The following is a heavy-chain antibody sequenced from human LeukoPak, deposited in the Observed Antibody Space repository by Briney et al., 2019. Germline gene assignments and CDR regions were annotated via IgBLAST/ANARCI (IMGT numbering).Heavy chain of an antibody. CDR1: GYSFTSYW. CDR3: ARRASDYSNYVRAGIDY. CDR2: IYPGDSDT. Sequence: GESLKISCKGSGYSFTSYWIGWVRQMPGKGLEWMGIIYPGDSDTRYSPSFHGQVTTSANKSIGTAYLQWSSLKASDTAMYYCARRASDYSNYVRAGIDYWGQGTLVTVSS. V-gene: IGHV5-51*01. J-gene: IGHJ4*02. D-gene: IGHD4-11*01.